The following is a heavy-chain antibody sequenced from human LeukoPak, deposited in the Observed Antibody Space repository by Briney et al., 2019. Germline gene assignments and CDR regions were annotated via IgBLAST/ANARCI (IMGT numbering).Heavy chain of an antibody. CDR1: GGSFRAYY. CDR3: VSSRRYTGAWRWFFGY. J-gene: IGHJ4*02. D-gene: IGHD2-15*01. CDR2: INESGAT. Sequence: SETLSLTCVVYGGSFRAYYWSWIRQPPGKGLEWIGEINESGATNFNPSLKSRLTMSVDTSKNQFSLRLSSVTAADTAIYYCVSSRRYTGAWRWFFGYWGQGSLVTVSS. V-gene: IGHV4-34*01.